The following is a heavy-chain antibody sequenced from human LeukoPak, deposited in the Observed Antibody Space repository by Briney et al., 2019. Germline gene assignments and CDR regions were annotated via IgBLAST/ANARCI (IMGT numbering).Heavy chain of an antibody. CDR3: AKVGTPMVRGAASRYYMDV. Sequence: GGSLRLSCAASGFTFSSYAMSWVRQAPGKGLEWVSAISGSGGSTYYADSVKGRFTISRDNSKNTLYLQMNSLRAEDTAVYYCAKVGTPMVRGAASRYYMDVWGKGTTVTVSS. D-gene: IGHD3-10*01. CDR2: ISGSGGST. V-gene: IGHV3-23*01. CDR1: GFTFSSYA. J-gene: IGHJ6*03.